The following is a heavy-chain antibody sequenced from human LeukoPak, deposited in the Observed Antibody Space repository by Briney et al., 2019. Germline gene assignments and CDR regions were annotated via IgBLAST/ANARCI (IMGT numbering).Heavy chain of an antibody. V-gene: IGHV3-74*01. CDR3: ARRNRQDAFDI. J-gene: IGHJ3*02. CDR2: INSDGSST. CDR1: GFTFSSYW. Sequence: PGGSLRLSCAASGFTFSSYWMHWVRQAPGKGLVWVSRINSDGSSTSYADSVKGRFTISRDNAKNTLYLQMNSLRAEDTAVYYCARRNRQDAFDIWGQGTMVTASS.